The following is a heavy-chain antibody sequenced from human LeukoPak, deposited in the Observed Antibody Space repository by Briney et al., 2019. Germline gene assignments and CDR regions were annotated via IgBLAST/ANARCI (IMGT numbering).Heavy chain of an antibody. CDR1: GFTFSSYW. V-gene: IGHV3-74*01. CDR2: INSAGSST. Sequence: GGSLRLSCAASGFTFSSYWMYWVRQGPGKGLVWVSRINSAGSSTTYADSVKGRFTISRDNAKNTLYLQMNSLRAEDTAVYYCARDLDRYYFDYWGQGTLVTVSS. J-gene: IGHJ4*02. CDR3: ARDLDRYYFDY.